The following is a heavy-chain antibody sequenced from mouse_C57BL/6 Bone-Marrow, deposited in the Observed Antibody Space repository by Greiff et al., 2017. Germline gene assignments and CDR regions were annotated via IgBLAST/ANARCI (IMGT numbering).Heavy chain of an antibody. Sequence: EVMLVESGGGLVQPGGSLQLSCAASGFTFSDYYMYWVRQTPGKRLEWVAYISNGGGSNYYPDPVKGRFTISSDTAKNDLYLQMSRLKSADTAMYYCARQGPHAMDYWGQGTSVTVSS. CDR1: GFTFSDYY. V-gene: IGHV5-12*01. J-gene: IGHJ4*01. CDR2: ISNGGGSN. CDR3: ARQGPHAMDY.